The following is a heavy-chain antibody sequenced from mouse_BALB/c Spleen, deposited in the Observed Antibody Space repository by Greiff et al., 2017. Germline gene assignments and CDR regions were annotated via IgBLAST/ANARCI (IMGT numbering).Heavy chain of an antibody. CDR3: ARMEITTVVANFDY. Sequence: QVQLKESGPELVKPGASVKISCKASGYAFSSSWMNWVKQRPGQGLEWIGRIYPGDGDTNYNGKFKGKATLTADKSSSTAYMQLSSLTSVDSAVYFCARMEITTVVANFDYWGQGTTLTVAS. CDR2: IYPGDGDT. D-gene: IGHD1-1*01. J-gene: IGHJ2*01. CDR1: GYAFSSSW. V-gene: IGHV1-82*01.